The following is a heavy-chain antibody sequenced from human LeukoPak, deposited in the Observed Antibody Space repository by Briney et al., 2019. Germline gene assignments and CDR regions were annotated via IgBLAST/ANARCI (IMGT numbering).Heavy chain of an antibody. J-gene: IGHJ6*03. CDR2: INPNSGGT. D-gene: IGHD2-2*01. Sequence: ASVKVSCKASGYTFTGYYMHWVRQAPGQGLEWMGRINPNSGGTNYAQKFQGRVTMTRDTSISTAYMELSRLRSDDTAVYYCASQYCSSTSCSRAKECYYYMDVWGKGTTVTVSS. CDR1: GYTFTGYY. V-gene: IGHV1-2*06. CDR3: ASQYCSSTSCSRAKECYYYMDV.